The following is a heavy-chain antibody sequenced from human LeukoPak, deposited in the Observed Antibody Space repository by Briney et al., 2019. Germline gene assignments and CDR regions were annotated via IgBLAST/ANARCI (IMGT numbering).Heavy chain of an antibody. D-gene: IGHD1-26*01. V-gene: IGHV3-20*04. CDR3: ARGLSGSYYEAFDI. Sequence: PGGSLRLSCAASGFTFDDYGMSWVRQAPGKGLEWVSGINWNGGSTGYADSVKGRFTISRDNAKNSLYLQMNSLRAEDTALYYCARGLSGSYYEAFDIWGQGTMVTVSS. CDR1: GFTFDDYG. J-gene: IGHJ3*02. CDR2: INWNGGST.